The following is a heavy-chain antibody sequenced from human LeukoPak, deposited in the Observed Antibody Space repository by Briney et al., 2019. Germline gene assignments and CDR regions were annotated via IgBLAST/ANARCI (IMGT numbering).Heavy chain of an antibody. Sequence: SETLSLTCTVSGGSMSPYHWGWIRQPPGKGLEWTGYIYYSGSTNYNPSLNSRVTISVDTSKNQFSLRLSSVTAADTAVYYCARVFTYYYDSSGYYYFDYWGQGTLVTVSS. J-gene: IGHJ4*02. CDR3: ARVFTYYYDSSGYYYFDY. V-gene: IGHV4-59*12. CDR1: GGSMSPYH. D-gene: IGHD3-22*01. CDR2: IYYSGST.